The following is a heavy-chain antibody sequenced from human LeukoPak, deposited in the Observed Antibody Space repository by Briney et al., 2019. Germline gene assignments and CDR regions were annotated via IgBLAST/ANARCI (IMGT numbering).Heavy chain of an antibody. Sequence: GGSLRLSCAASGFTFSSHAMGWVRQAPGKGLEWVSSITGSGGSTYYGDSVKGRFTIARDNSKNTLYLQMNSLRAEDTAVYYCAKMGGYSYGLRDYGMDVWGQGTTVTVSS. D-gene: IGHD5-18*01. J-gene: IGHJ6*02. CDR2: ITGSGGST. CDR3: AKMGGYSYGLRDYGMDV. V-gene: IGHV3-23*01. CDR1: GFTFSSHA.